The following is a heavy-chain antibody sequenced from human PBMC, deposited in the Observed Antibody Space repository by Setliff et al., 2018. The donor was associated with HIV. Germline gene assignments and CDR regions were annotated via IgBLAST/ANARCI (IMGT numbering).Heavy chain of an antibody. CDR1: GFTFSNHA. V-gene: IGHV3-30*02. CDR2: IRYDGSNK. CDR3: AKDLSYSSSWYYFDY. Sequence: GGSLRLSCAASGFTFSNHAMSWVRQAPGKGLEWVAFIRYDGSNKYYADSVKGRFTISRDNSKNTLYLQMNSLRAEDTAVYYCAKDLSYSSSWYYFDYWGQGTLVTVSS. D-gene: IGHD6-13*01. J-gene: IGHJ4*02.